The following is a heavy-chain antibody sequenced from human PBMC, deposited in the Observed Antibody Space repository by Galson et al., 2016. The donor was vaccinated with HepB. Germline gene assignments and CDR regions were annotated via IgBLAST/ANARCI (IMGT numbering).Heavy chain of an antibody. CDR1: GFNLSTYD. J-gene: IGHJ6*02. V-gene: IGHV3-13*01. Sequence: SLRLSCAASGFNLSTYDMHWVRQAAGKGLEWVSLIGTAGDTYYTASVKGRFSISRDNAKNSFYLQMNSLRAGDTAVYYCTRDRVDSGMDVWGQGTTVIVSS. D-gene: IGHD3-3*01. CDR2: IGTAGDT. CDR3: TRDRVDSGMDV.